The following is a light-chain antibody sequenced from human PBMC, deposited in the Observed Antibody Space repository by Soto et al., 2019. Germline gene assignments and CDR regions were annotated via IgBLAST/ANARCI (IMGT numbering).Light chain of an antibody. V-gene: IGKV3-20*01. Sequence: EIVLTQSPGTLSLSPGERATLSCRASQSVSSSYLAWYQQKPGQAPRLLIYGASSRATGIPDRFSGSGSGTDFTLTISRLEPEDFAVYHCQQYEAFGPGTKVDIK. J-gene: IGKJ3*01. CDR3: QQYEA. CDR1: QSVSSSY. CDR2: GAS.